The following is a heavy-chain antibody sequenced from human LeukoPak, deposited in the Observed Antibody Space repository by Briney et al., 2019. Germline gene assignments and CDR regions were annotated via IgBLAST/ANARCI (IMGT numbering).Heavy chain of an antibody. J-gene: IGHJ4*02. D-gene: IGHD3-22*01. V-gene: IGHV3-21*01. Sequence: GGSLRLSCAASGFTFSSYSMNWVRQAPGKGLEWVSSISSSSSYMYYADSVKGRFTISRDNAKNSLYLQMNSLRAEDTAVYYCARDYPNLLRWGQGTQVTVSS. CDR1: GFTFSSYS. CDR2: ISSSSSYM. CDR3: ARDYPNLLR.